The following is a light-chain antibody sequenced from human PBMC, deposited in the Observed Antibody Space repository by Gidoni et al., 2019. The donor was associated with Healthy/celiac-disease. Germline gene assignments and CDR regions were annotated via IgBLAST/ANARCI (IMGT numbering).Light chain of an antibody. CDR1: QSISSY. V-gene: IGKV1-39*01. J-gene: IGKJ5*01. CDR2: AAS. CDR3: QQSYSTLAIT. Sequence: DIQMTQSPSSLPASVGDRVTITCRASQSISSYLNWYQQKPGKAPKLLIYAASSLQSGVPSRFSGSGSGTDFTLTISSLQPEDFATYYCQQSYSTLAITFXQXTRLEIK.